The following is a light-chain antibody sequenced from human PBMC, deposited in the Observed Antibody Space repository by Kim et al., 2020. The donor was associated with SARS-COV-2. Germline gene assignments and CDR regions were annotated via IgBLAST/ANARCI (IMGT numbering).Light chain of an antibody. J-gene: IGKJ1*01. Sequence: DIQMTQSPSSLSASVGDRVTITCQASQDISNYLNWYQQKPGKAPKLLIYDASNLETGVPSRFSGSGSGTDFTFTNSSLQPEDIATYYCQQYDNQPPWTFGQGTKVDIK. CDR2: DAS. V-gene: IGKV1-33*01. CDR1: QDISNY. CDR3: QQYDNQPPWT.